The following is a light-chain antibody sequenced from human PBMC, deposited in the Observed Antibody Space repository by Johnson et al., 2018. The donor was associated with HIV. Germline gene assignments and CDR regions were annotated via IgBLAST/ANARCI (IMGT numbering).Light chain of an antibody. CDR2: ENN. CDR3: GALDTSLIPLYV. V-gene: IGLV1-51*02. CDR1: SSNIGKNY. J-gene: IGLJ1*01. Sequence: QSVLTQPPSVSAAPGQKVIISCSGSSSNIGKNYVSWYQQLPGTAPKLLIYENNKRPSGIPDRVSGSKSGTSATLGITGLQTGDEADYYCGALDTSLIPLYVCGTGTKVTVL.